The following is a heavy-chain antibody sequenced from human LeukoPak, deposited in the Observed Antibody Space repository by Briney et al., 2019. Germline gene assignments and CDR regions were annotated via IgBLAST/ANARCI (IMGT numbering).Heavy chain of an antibody. Sequence: GGSLRLSCAASGFTFSNYAMHWVRQAPGKGLEWVSGVTGSGSSTYYADAVKGRFTISIDNSKNTLYLQMTSLKADDMAIYSCAKGPDTPSCFGSRGEATPVIVSS. CDR3: AKGPDTPSCFGS. CDR1: GFTFSNYA. V-gene: IGHV3-23*01. CDR2: VTGSGSST. J-gene: IGHJ4*02. D-gene: IGHD2-15*01.